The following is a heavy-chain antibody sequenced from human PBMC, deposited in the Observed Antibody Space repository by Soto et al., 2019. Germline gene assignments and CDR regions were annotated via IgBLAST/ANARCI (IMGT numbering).Heavy chain of an antibody. D-gene: IGHD3-9*01. V-gene: IGHV4-34*01. Sequence: SETLSLTCAVYAGSFSRYHWSWIRQPPWKGLEWIGEINHSGSTNYNPTLKSRVTISVDTSKNQFSLKLSPVTAADTAVYYCASRRPTYYDLLTGRPNFDYRGQGTLVSIS. J-gene: IGHJ4*02. CDR2: INHSGST. CDR1: AGSFSRYH. CDR3: ASRRPTYYDLLTGRPNFDY.